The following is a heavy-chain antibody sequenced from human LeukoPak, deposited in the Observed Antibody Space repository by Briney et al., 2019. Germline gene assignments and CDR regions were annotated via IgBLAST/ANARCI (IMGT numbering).Heavy chain of an antibody. CDR2: INHSGST. Sequence: SETLSLTCAVYGGSFSGYYWSWIRQPPGKGLEWIGEINHSGSTNYNPSLKSRVTISVDTSKNRFSLKLSSVTAADTAVYYCARVSSSSGWYYFDYWGQGTLVTVSS. J-gene: IGHJ4*02. CDR3: ARVSSSSGWYYFDY. D-gene: IGHD6-19*01. CDR1: GGSFSGYY. V-gene: IGHV4-34*01.